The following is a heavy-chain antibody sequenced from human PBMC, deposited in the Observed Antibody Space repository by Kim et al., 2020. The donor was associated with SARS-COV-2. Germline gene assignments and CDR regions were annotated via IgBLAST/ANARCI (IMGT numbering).Heavy chain of an antibody. Sequence: GGSLRLSCAASGFTFSSYAMHWVRQAPGKGLEWVAVIWYDGSNKYYADSVKGRFTISRDNSKNTLYLQMNSLRAEDTAVYYCAKAGQLWLNVSIPYYYYGMDVWGQGTTVTVSS. CDR3: AKAGQLWLNVSIPYYYYGMDV. CDR1: GFTFSSYA. D-gene: IGHD5-18*01. V-gene: IGHV3-33*06. CDR2: IWYDGSNK. J-gene: IGHJ6*02.